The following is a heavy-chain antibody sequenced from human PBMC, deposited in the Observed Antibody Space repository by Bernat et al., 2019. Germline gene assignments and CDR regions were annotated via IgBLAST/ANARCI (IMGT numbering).Heavy chain of an antibody. D-gene: IGHD3-16*01. Sequence: VQLVESGGGLVQPGGSLRLSCAASGFTFSTYAMTWVRQAPGKGLEWLSGVSNSGGRTYYADSVKGRFTISRDNSKNTLYLQMISLRVEDSAVYYCAKGLGGNGIFYYYMDVWGKGTTVTVSS. CDR3: AKGLGGNGIFYYYMDV. CDR1: GFTFSTYA. CDR2: VSNSGGRT. V-gene: IGHV3-23*04. J-gene: IGHJ6*03.